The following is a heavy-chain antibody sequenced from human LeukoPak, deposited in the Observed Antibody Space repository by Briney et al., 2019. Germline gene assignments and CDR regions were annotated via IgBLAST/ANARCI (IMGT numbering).Heavy chain of an antibody. CDR1: GFXFSSYA. Sequence: PGGSLRLSCGASGFXFSSYAMHWVRQAPGKGLEYVSAISSNGGSTYYANSVRGRFTISRDNSKNTLYLQMGSLRAEDMAVYYCARDSREYNYGTFDYWGQGTLVTVSS. D-gene: IGHD5-18*01. CDR2: ISSNGGST. J-gene: IGHJ4*02. V-gene: IGHV3-64*01. CDR3: ARDSREYNYGTFDY.